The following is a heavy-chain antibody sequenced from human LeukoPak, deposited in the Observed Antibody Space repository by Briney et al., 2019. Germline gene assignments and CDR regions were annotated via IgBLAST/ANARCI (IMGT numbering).Heavy chain of an antibody. CDR2: TNHSGSA. CDR3: ARGYVDTAMVRYYYYYYMDV. D-gene: IGHD5-18*01. Sequence: SETLSLTCAVYGGSFSGYYWSWIRQPPGKGLEWIGETNHSGSANYNPSLKSRVTISVDTSKNQFSLKLSSVTAADTAVYYCARGYVDTAMVRYYYYYYMDVWGKGTTVTVSS. CDR1: GGSFSGYY. J-gene: IGHJ6*03. V-gene: IGHV4-34*01.